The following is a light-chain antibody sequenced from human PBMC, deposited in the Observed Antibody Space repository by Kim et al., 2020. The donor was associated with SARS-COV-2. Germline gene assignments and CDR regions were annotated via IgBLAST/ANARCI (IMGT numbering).Light chain of an antibody. V-gene: IGKV1-12*01. CDR1: QSVNRW. CDR3: QQANNLPFT. CDR2: AAS. J-gene: IGKJ3*01. Sequence: IQMTQSPSSVSASVGDSVTITCRARQSVNRWLAWYQQTAGKAPKLLIYAASSLQSGVPSRFSGSGSGTDFTLTISSLQPEDSATYLCQQANNLPFTFGPGTKVDIK.